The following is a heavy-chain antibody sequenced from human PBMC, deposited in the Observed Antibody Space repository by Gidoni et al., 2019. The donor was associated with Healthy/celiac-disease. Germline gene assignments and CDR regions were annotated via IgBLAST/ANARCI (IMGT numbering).Heavy chain of an antibody. CDR1: GFTFDDYA. J-gene: IGHJ6*02. CDR2: ISWNSGSI. CDR3: AKDIDSWELLDYYYYGMDV. V-gene: IGHV3-9*01. D-gene: IGHD1-26*01. Sequence: EVQLVESGGGLVQPGRSLRLSCAASGFTFDDYAMHWVRQAPGKGLAWVSGISWNSGSIGYADSVKGRFTISRDNAKNSLYLQMNSLRAEDTALYYCAKDIDSWELLDYYYYGMDVWGQGTTVTVSS.